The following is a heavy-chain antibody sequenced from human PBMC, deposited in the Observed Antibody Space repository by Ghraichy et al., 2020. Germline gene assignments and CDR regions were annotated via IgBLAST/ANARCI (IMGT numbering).Heavy chain of an antibody. D-gene: IGHD5-12*01. CDR1: GYTFTSYG. CDR3: ARVSAPGATIGYYYYGMDV. J-gene: IGHJ6*02. Sequence: ASVKVSCKASGYTFTSYGISWVRQAPGQGLEWMGWISAYNGNTNYAQKPQGRVTMTTDTSTSTAYMELRSLRSDDTAVYYCARVSAPGATIGYYYYGMDVWGQGTTVTVSS. CDR2: ISAYNGNT. V-gene: IGHV1-18*04.